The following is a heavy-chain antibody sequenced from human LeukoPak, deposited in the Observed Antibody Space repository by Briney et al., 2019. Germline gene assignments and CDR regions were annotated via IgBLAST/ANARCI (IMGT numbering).Heavy chain of an antibody. V-gene: IGHV3-21*01. D-gene: IGHD5-12*01. CDR3: ARGQSRGLRFKFGYFDY. J-gene: IGHJ4*02. Sequence: GGSLRLSCAASGFTFSSYSMNWVRQAPGKGLEWVSSISSSSSYIYYADSVKGRFTISRDNAKNSLYLQMNSLRAEDTAVYYCARGQSRGLRFKFGYFDYWGQGTLVTVSS. CDR1: GFTFSSYS. CDR2: ISSSSSYI.